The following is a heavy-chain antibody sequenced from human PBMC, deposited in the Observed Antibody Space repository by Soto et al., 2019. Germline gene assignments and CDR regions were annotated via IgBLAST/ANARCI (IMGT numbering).Heavy chain of an antibody. CDR2: ISSIGVAT. V-gene: IGHV3-48*03. CDR3: AREGRVGGIDY. Sequence: GGSLRLSCAASGFTFSIHEMNWVRQAPGKGLEWVSYISSIGVATYYADSVKGRFTISRDNAKNSLYLQMNSLRAEDTAVYYCAREGRVGGIDYWGQGTPVTVSS. J-gene: IGHJ4*02. D-gene: IGHD6-19*01. CDR1: GFTFSIHE.